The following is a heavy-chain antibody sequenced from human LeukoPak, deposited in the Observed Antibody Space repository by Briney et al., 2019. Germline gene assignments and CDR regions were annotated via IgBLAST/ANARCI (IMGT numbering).Heavy chain of an antibody. CDR3: ARGVGKYQLLATDY. Sequence: PSETLSLTCAVYGGSFSGYYWSWIRQPPGKGLEWIGEINHSGSTDYNPSLKSRVTISVDTSKNQFSLKLSSVTAADTAVYYCARGVGKYQLLATDYWGQGTLVTVSS. J-gene: IGHJ4*02. D-gene: IGHD2-2*01. CDR1: GGSFSGYY. V-gene: IGHV4-34*01. CDR2: INHSGST.